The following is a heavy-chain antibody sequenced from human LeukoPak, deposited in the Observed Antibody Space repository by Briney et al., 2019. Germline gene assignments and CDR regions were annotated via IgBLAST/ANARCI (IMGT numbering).Heavy chain of an antibody. Sequence: ASVTVSCKVSGYTLTELSMHWVRQAPGKGLEWMGGFDPEDGETIYAQKFQGRVTMTEDTSTDTAYMELSSLRSEDTVVYYCATNRLGYCSGGSCYSFDYWGQGTLVTVSS. CDR2: FDPEDGET. J-gene: IGHJ4*02. CDR1: GYTLTELS. D-gene: IGHD2-15*01. CDR3: ATNRLGYCSGGSCYSFDY. V-gene: IGHV1-24*01.